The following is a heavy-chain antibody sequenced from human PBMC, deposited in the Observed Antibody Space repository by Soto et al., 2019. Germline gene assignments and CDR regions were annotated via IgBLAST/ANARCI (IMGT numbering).Heavy chain of an antibody. CDR3: ARDHYDILTGYTPLGY. V-gene: IGHV3-21*01. J-gene: IGHJ4*02. CDR1: GYTFSSYS. Sequence: GGSLSLSCAASGYTFSSYSMNWVRQAPGKGLEWVSSISSSSSYIYYADSVKGRFTISRDNAKNSLYLQMNSLRAEDTAVYYCARDHYDILTGYTPLGYWGQGTLVTVSS. CDR2: ISSSSSYI. D-gene: IGHD3-9*01.